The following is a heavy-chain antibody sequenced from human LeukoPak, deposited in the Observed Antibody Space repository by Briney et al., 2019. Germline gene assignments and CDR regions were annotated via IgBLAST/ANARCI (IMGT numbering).Heavy chain of an antibody. Sequence: GGSLRLSCAASGFTFSSYPMNWVRQAPGKGLEWVSVIYSGGSTYYADSVKGRFTISRDNSKNTLYLQMNSLRAEDTAVYYCARDLGYYDSSGYLDYWGQGTLVTVSS. CDR3: ARDLGYYDSSGYLDY. V-gene: IGHV3-66*01. CDR1: GFTFSSYP. J-gene: IGHJ4*02. CDR2: IYSGGST. D-gene: IGHD3-22*01.